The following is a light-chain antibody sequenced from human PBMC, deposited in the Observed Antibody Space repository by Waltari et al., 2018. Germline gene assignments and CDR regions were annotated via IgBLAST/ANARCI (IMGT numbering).Light chain of an antibody. CDR1: SNDVGSYNL. J-gene: IGLJ1*01. V-gene: IGLV2-23*01. Sequence: QSALTQPASVSGSTGQSITISCTGTSNDVGSYNLVPWYQQHPGKAPKLIIYEANKRPSGISNRLSGSKSGNTASLTISGLEAEDEAEYYCCSYAGSIFVFGTGTKVTVL. CDR3: CSYAGSIFV. CDR2: EAN.